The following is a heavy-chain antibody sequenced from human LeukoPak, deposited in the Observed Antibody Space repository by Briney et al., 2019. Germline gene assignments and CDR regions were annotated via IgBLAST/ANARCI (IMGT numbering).Heavy chain of an antibody. CDR1: GYCFTNFR. V-gene: IGHV5-51*01. CDR3: ARVYGSGSYDTHFDY. CDR2: IYPSDSDT. D-gene: IGHD3-10*01. J-gene: IGHJ4*02. Sequence: GESLKISCKGFGYCFTNFRIGWVRQMPGKGLEWMGIIYPSDSDTTYSPTFQGQVTISVDKSINTAYLQWSSLKASDSAIYYCARVYGSGSYDTHFDYWGQGTLVTVSS.